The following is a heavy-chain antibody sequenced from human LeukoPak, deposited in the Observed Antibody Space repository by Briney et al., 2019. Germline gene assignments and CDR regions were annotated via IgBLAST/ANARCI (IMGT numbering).Heavy chain of an antibody. D-gene: IGHD3-3*01. CDR1: GGTISSSSYY. V-gene: IGHV4-39*01. Sequence: SETLSLTCTVSGGTISSSSYYWGWIRHPPGKGLEWIGRIYYSGTNYYNPSLKSRVTIPVDTSKSQFSLRLTSVTAADTAVYYCARHVRFLEWLSSYYFDYWGQGTLVTVSS. J-gene: IGHJ4*02. CDR3: ARHVRFLEWLSSYYFDY. CDR2: IYYSGTN.